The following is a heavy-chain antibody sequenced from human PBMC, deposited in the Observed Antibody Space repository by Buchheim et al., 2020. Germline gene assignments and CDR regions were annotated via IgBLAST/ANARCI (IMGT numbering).Heavy chain of an antibody. J-gene: IGHJ2*01. Sequence: QLQLQESGPGLVKPSETLSLTCTVSGGSISSSSYYWGWIRQPPGKGLEWIGSIYYSGNTYYNPSLKSRVTISVDTSKNQFSLKLSSVTAADTAVYYCARRIALAGTVLTADWYFDLWGRGTL. CDR3: ARRIALAGTVLTADWYFDL. V-gene: IGHV4-39*01. D-gene: IGHD6-19*01. CDR1: GGSISSSSYY. CDR2: IYYSGNT.